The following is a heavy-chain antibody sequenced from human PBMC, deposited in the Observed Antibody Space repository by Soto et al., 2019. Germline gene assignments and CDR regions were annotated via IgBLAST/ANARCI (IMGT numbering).Heavy chain of an antibody. CDR1: GGSISSSNW. Sequence: VQLQESGPGLVKPSGTLSLTCAVSGGSISSSNWWSWVRQPPGKGLEWIGEIYHSGSTNYNPSLKSRVTISVDKSKNQFCLKLGSVTAADTAVYYCARDTYYYDSSGYYYVLGFDYWGQGTLVTVSS. D-gene: IGHD3-22*01. J-gene: IGHJ4*02. CDR2: IYHSGST. CDR3: ARDTYYYDSSGYYYVLGFDY. V-gene: IGHV4-4*02.